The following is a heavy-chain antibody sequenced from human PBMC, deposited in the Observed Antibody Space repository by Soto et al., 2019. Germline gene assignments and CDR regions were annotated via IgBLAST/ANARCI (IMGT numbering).Heavy chain of an antibody. CDR2: VRGDFVTT. V-gene: IGHV3-23*01. CDR3: ARDSLVTPFNDY. Sequence: EVQLLESGGGLVQPGGSLRLSCATSGFTFSDHAMHWVRQAPGEGLEWVSGVRGDFVTTPYADSVKGRFTISRDNAKNSLYLQMNSLRAEDTAVYYCARDSLVTPFNDYWGQGTLVTVSS. J-gene: IGHJ4*02. CDR1: GFTFSDHA. D-gene: IGHD6-13*01.